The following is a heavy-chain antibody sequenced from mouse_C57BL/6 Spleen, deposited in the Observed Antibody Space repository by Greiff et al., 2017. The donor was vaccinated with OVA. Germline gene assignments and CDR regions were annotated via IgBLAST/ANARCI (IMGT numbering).Heavy chain of an antibody. Sequence: QVQLQQPGAELVMPGASVKLSCKASGYTFTSYWMHWVKQRPGQGLEWIGEIDPSDSHTNYNQKFKGKSTLTVDKSSSTAYMQLSSLTSEDSAVYYCARRGDDGYDYYAMDYWGQGTSVTVSS. CDR3: ARRGDDGYDYYAMDY. D-gene: IGHD2-3*01. J-gene: IGHJ4*01. CDR1: GYTFTSYW. V-gene: IGHV1-69*01. CDR2: IDPSDSHT.